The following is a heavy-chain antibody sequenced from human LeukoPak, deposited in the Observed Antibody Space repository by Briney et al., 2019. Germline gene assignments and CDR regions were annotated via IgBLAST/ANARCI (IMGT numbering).Heavy chain of an antibody. CDR3: AREGSWYQLPVGYYYYYMDV. Sequence: PGGSLRLSCAASGFTVSSNYMSWVRQAPGKGLEWVSVIYSGGSTYYADSVKGRFTISRDNSKNTLYLQMNSLRAEDTAVYYCAREGSWYQLPVGYYYYYMDVWGKGTTVTVSS. CDR2: IYSGGST. J-gene: IGHJ6*03. D-gene: IGHD2-2*01. V-gene: IGHV3-53*01. CDR1: GFTVSSNY.